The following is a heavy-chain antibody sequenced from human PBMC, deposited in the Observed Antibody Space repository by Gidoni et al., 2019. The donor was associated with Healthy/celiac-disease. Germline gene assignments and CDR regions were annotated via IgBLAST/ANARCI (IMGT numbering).Heavy chain of an antibody. J-gene: IGHJ1*01. V-gene: IGHV3-30-3*01. D-gene: IGHD5-12*01. CDR2: ISYDGSNK. CDR3: ARVAHPRRRRDGYNPPRPQFEYFQH. Sequence: QVPLVESGGGVVQPGRSLRLSCAASGFTFSSYAMPWVRQAPGKGLEWVAVISYDGSNKYYADSVKGRFTISRDNSKNTLYLQMNSLRAEDTAVYYCARVAHPRRRRDGYNPPRPQFEYFQHWGQGTLVTVSS. CDR1: GFTFSSYA.